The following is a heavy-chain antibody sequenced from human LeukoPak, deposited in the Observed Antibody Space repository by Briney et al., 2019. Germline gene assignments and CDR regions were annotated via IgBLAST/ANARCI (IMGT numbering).Heavy chain of an antibody. CDR2: IYWDDEK. J-gene: IGHJ5*02. CDR1: GFSLSTGGVG. CDR3: AHSYYFGSRSYYNVWFAP. D-gene: IGHD3-10*01. Sequence: SGPALVKPTQTLTLTCTFSGFSLSTGGVGVAWIRQPPGKALQWLALIYWDDEKYYSPSLKSRLSISRDTSRSQVVLTMTNMDPLDTATYFCAHSYYFGSRSYYNVWFAPWGLGTLVTVSS. V-gene: IGHV2-5*02.